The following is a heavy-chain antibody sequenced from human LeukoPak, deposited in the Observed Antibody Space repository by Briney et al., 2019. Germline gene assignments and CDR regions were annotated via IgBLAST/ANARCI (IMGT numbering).Heavy chain of an antibody. V-gene: IGHV1-69*05. CDR3: ARSRKNWGFDHDAFDI. Sequence: SVKVSCKASGGTFSSYAISWVRQAPGQGLEWMGRIIPIFGTANYAQKFQGRVTITTDESTSTAYMELNSLRSEDTAVYYCARSRKNWGFDHDAFDIWGQGTMVTVSS. D-gene: IGHD7-27*01. J-gene: IGHJ3*02. CDR2: IIPIFGTA. CDR1: GGTFSSYA.